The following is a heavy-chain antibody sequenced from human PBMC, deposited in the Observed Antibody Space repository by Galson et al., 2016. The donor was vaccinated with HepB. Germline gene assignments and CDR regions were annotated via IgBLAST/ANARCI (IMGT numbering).Heavy chain of an antibody. CDR3: GKHGGFDY. CDR1: GFSFSNSG. V-gene: IGHV3-23*01. CDR2: LTRSGDAT. D-gene: IGHD3-16*01. J-gene: IGHJ4*02. Sequence: SLRLSCAASGFSFSNSGMSWVRQAPGRGLEWASGLTRSGDATHYADFVKGRFTISRDNSKNTLYLYMNNLTAGDTAIYYCGKHGGFDYWGQGALVTVSS.